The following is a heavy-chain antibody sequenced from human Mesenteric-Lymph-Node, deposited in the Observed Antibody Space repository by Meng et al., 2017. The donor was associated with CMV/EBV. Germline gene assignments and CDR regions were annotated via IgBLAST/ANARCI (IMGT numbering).Heavy chain of an antibody. Sequence: GESLKISCAASGFTFSSYAMRWVRQAPGKGLEWVAVISYDGSNKYYADSVKGRFTISRDNSKNTLYLQMNSLRAEDTAVYYCAASTTVTVYYFDYWGQGTLVTVSS. CDR3: AASTTVTVYYFDY. D-gene: IGHD4-17*01. J-gene: IGHJ4*02. V-gene: IGHV3-30*04. CDR2: ISYDGSNK. CDR1: GFTFSSYA.